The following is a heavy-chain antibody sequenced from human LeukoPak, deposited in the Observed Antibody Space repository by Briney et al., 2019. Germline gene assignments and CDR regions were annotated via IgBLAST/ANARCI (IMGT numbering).Heavy chain of an antibody. CDR2: ISGSGGST. J-gene: IGHJ6*03. CDR1: GFTFSSYA. V-gene: IGHV3-23*01. D-gene: IGHD2-2*03. Sequence: GGSLRLSCAASGFTFSSYAMSWVRQAPGKGLEWVSAISGSGGSTYYADSVKGRFTISRDNSKNTLYLQMNSLRAEDTAVYYCAKDGYCSSTSCPFYYYYYYMDVWGKGTTVTVSS. CDR3: AKDGYCSSTSCPFYYYYYYMDV.